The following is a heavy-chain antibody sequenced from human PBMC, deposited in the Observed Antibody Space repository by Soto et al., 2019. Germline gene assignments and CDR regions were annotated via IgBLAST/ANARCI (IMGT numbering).Heavy chain of an antibody. V-gene: IGHV1-46*01. Sequence: QVELVQSGAEVKKPGASVKVSCKAAGYTFTSYYMHWVRQAPGQGLEWMGFINPSGGITTYAQKFQARVTMTSDTSTSPVYMELRTLKSEDTAVYYCARRSIFTWSEAFDIWGQGTMVTVSA. J-gene: IGHJ3*02. CDR3: ARRSIFTWSEAFDI. CDR1: GYTFTSYY. CDR2: INPSGGIT. D-gene: IGHD3-3*01.